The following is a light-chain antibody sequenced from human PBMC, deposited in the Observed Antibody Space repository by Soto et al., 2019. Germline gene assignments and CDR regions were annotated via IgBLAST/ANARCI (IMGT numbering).Light chain of an antibody. CDR1: GSDVGGYNY. CDR2: EVS. Sequence: QSVLTQPASVSGSPGQSITISCTGTGSDVGGYNYVSWYQQHPGKAPKLMIYEVSNRPSGVSNRFSGSKSGNTASLTISGLQAEDDADYYRSSYTTSSSLYVFGTGTKGTVL. V-gene: IGLV2-14*01. J-gene: IGLJ1*01. CDR3: SSYTTSSSLYV.